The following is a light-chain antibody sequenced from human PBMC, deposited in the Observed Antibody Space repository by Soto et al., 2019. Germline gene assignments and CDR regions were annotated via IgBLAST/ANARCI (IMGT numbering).Light chain of an antibody. CDR3: SSYTTSSTLG. Sequence: QSALTQPASVSGSPGQSITISCTGTSSDIGAYNYVYWYQQHTGKAPKLMIYGVTNRPSGVSNRCSGSKSGNTASLTISALQAEDEADYYYSSYTTSSTLGFGGGTQLTVL. CDR2: GVT. V-gene: IGLV2-14*01. J-gene: IGLJ2*01. CDR1: SSDIGAYNY.